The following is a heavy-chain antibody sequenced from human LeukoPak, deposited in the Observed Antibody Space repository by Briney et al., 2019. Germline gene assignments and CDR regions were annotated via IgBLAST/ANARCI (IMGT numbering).Heavy chain of an antibody. Sequence: GGSLRLSCAASGFTFSTYWMSWVRQAPGKGLEWVSVIYSGGSTYYADSVKGRFTISRDNSKNTLYLQMNSLRAEDTAVYYCARVSLGASDYWGQGTLVTVSS. V-gene: IGHV3-53*01. CDR3: ARVSLGASDY. J-gene: IGHJ4*02. D-gene: IGHD1-26*01. CDR2: IYSGGST. CDR1: GFTFSTYW.